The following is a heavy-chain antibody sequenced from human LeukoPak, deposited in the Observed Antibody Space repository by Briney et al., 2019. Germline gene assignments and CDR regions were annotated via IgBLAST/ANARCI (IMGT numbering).Heavy chain of an antibody. V-gene: IGHV3-21*01. Sequence: PGESLILSCAASGFIFSTYTMNWVRQAPGKGLVWVSSISSTSSSTHYADSAKGRFTISRDNAKNSLYLQMNSLRAEDAAVYYCLRGDVRDHWRHGTLVTVSS. D-gene: IGHD2-21*01. J-gene: IGHJ4*01. CDR2: ISSTSSST. CDR3: LRGDVRDH. CDR1: GFIFSTYT.